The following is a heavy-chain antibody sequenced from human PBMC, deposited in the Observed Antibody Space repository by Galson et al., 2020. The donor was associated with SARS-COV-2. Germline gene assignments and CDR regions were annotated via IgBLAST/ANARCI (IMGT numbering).Heavy chain of an antibody. V-gene: IGHV3-33*01. D-gene: IGHD3-3*02. CDR1: GFTFDSYV. J-gene: IGHJ4*02. CDR3: ARESLSAFTFFDS. CDR2: IWYDASKK. Sequence: GGSLRLSCPASGFTFDSYVMHWVRQAPGKGLEWVALIWYDASKKYYADSVKGRFTISRDNSKNTLYLHMNSLRAEDTAFYYCARESLSAFTFFDSWGQGTLVTVSS.